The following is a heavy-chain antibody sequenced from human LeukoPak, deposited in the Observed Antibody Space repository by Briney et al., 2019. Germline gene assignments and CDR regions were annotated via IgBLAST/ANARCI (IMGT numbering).Heavy chain of an antibody. V-gene: IGHV3-23*03. CDR3: ASRLPPDY. CDR1: GFTFSSYA. J-gene: IGHJ4*02. CDR2: IYAGGST. D-gene: IGHD2-21*02. Sequence: GGSLRLSCAASGFTFSSYAMSWVRQAPGKGLEWVSIIYAGGSTYYAGSVRGRFTISRDKSKNTLYLQMNSLRAEDTAVYYCASRLPPDYWGQGTLVTVSS.